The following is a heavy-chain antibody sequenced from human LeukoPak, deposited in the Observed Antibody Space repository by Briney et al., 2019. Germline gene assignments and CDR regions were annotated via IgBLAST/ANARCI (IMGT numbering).Heavy chain of an antibody. CDR1: GYTFTSYG. J-gene: IGHJ5*02. D-gene: IGHD6-13*01. V-gene: IGHV1-18*01. CDR3: ARTNSSWDYLDDP. CDR2: ISAYNGNT. Sequence: ASVTVSCTASGYTFTSYGISWVRQAPGQGLEWMGWISAYNGNTNYAQKLQGRVTMTTDTSTSTAYMELRSLRSDDTAVYYCARTNSSWDYLDDPWGQGTLVTVSS.